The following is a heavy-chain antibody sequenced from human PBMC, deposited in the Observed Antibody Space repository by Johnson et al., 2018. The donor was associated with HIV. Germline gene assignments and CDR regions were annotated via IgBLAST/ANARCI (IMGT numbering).Heavy chain of an antibody. CDR3: ARDLYYGSGSSVAFDI. CDR1: GFTFSRYA. CDR2: ISYDEIDK. J-gene: IGHJ3*02. V-gene: IGHV3-30*03. Sequence: QVQLVESGGGVVQPGRSLRLSCAASGFTFSRYAMHWVRQAPGKGLEWVAVISYDEIDKYYADSVKGRFTISRDNAKNSLYLQMNSLRAEDTALYYCARDLYYGSGSSVAFDIWGQGTMVIVSS. D-gene: IGHD3-10*01.